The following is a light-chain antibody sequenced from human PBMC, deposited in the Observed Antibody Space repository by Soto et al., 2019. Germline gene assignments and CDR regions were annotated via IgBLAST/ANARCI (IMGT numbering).Light chain of an antibody. Sequence: EIVLTQSPGTLSLSPGERATLSCRASQSVTSSYLAWYQQKPGPAPLLLIYGASSRATGIPDRFSGSGSGTAFTLTLSRLEPVACAYYYCQKYGSSPRFGQGTKVEIK. J-gene: IGKJ1*01. CDR1: QSVTSSY. CDR2: GAS. V-gene: IGKV3-20*01. CDR3: QKYGSSPR.